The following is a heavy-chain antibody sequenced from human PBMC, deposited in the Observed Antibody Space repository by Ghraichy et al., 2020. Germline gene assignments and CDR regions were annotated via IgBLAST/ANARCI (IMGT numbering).Heavy chain of an antibody. CDR1: GYTFTGYY. J-gene: IGHJ4*02. D-gene: IGHD1-26*01. CDR3: ARDRIVGDY. Sequence: ASVKVSCKASGYTFTGYYIHWVRQAPGQGLEWVGWINPNTGGTDFAQKFQGRVTMTRDTSISTAYMELSRLRSDDTAVYYCARDRIVGDYWGQGTLVTVSS. V-gene: IGHV1-2*02. CDR2: INPNTGGT.